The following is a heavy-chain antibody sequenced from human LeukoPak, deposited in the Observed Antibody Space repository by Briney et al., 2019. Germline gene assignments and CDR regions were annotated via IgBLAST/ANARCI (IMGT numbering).Heavy chain of an antibody. Sequence: GGSLRLSCAASGFTFSSYTMNWIRQAPGKGLEWVARIKSKINGGATHYAAPLKGRFTISRDDSENTLYLQMNGLITEDTAVYYCATGGRDGAFQFDSWGQGTLVTVSS. CDR1: GFTFSSYT. CDR2: IKSKINGGAT. D-gene: IGHD5-24*01. J-gene: IGHJ4*02. V-gene: IGHV3-15*01. CDR3: ATGGRDGAFQFDS.